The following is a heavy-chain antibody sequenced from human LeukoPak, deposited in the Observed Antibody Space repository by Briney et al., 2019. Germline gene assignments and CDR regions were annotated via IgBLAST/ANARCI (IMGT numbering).Heavy chain of an antibody. D-gene: IGHD6-13*01. J-gene: IGHJ4*02. Sequence: ASVKVSCKASGYTFTDYYIHWVRQAPGQGLEWMGWINPNSGGTNYAQKFQGRVTMTRDTPISTAYIELSRLISDDTAVYYCARAIAAAGPTIDYWGQGTLVTVSS. CDR1: GYTFTDYY. CDR3: ARAIAAAGPTIDY. V-gene: IGHV1-2*02. CDR2: INPNSGGT.